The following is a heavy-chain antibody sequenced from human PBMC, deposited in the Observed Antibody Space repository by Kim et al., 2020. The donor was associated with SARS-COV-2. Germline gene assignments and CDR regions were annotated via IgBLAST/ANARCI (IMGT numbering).Heavy chain of an antibody. V-gene: IGHV1-69*13. D-gene: IGHD3-10*01. J-gene: IGHJ3*02. CDR3: ASVPQRFGEFPTPVGAFDI. CDR1: GGTFSSYA. CDR2: IIPIFGTA. Sequence: SVKVSCKASGGTFSSYAISWVRQAPGQGLEWMGGIIPIFGTANYAQKFQGRVTITADESTSTAYMELSSLRSEDTAVYYCASVPQRFGEFPTPVGAFDIWGQGTRVAVSS.